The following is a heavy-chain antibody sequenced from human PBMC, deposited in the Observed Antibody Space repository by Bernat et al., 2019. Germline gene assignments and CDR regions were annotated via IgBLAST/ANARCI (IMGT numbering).Heavy chain of an antibody. D-gene: IGHD3-10*01. J-gene: IGHJ5*02. CDR1: GYTFTSYG. V-gene: IGHV1-18*01. Sequence: QVQLVQSGAEVKKPGASVKVSCKASGYTFTSYGISWVRQAPGQGLEWMGWISAYNGNTNYAQKLQGRVTMTTDTSTSTAYMELRSLRSDDTAVYYCARAPNYGSGSYYSNSDHKIDPWGQGTLVTVSS. CDR2: ISAYNGNT. CDR3: ARAPNYGSGSYYSNSDHKIDP.